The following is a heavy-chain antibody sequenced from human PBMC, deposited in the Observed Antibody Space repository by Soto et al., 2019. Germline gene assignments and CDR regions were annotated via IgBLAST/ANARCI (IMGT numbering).Heavy chain of an antibody. J-gene: IGHJ6*02. Sequence: SETLSLTCTVSGGSISSGDYYWSWIRQPPGKGLEWIGYIYYSGTTYYNPSLKSRVTISRDNAKNSLYLQMNSLRAEDTALYYCAKDISGDSSGYYDPGYGMDVWGQGTTVTVSS. CDR3: AKDISGDSSGYYDPGYGMDV. CDR1: GGSISSGDYY. V-gene: IGHV4-30-4*02. D-gene: IGHD3-22*01. CDR2: IYYSGTT.